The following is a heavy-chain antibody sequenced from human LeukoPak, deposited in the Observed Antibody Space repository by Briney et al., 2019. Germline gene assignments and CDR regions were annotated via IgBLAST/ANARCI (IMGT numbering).Heavy chain of an antibody. D-gene: IGHD2-2*01. J-gene: IGHJ3*02. V-gene: IGHV1-2*02. CDR3: ARVDDIVVVPAAEGDAFDI. CDR1: GGTFSSYA. CDR2: INPNSGGT. Sequence: ASVKVSCKASGGTFSSYAISWVRQAPGQGLEWMGWINPNSGGTNYAQKFQGRVTMTRDTSISTAYMELSRLRSDDTAVYYCARVDDIVVVPAAEGDAFDIWGQGTMVTVSS.